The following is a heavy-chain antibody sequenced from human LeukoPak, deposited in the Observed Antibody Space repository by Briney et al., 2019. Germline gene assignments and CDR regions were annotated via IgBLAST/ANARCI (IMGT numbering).Heavy chain of an antibody. CDR1: GFTFSTYW. CDR3: ARDYDGVRGHW. J-gene: IGHJ4*02. D-gene: IGHD2-8*01. Sequence: GGSQRLSCAASGFTFSTYWMSWVRQAPGKGLEWVANIKEDGSAKYYVDSVKGRFTISRDNAKNSLYLQMNSLRAEDTAVYYCARDYDGVRGHWWGQGTLVTVSS. V-gene: IGHV3-7*04. CDR2: IKEDGSAK.